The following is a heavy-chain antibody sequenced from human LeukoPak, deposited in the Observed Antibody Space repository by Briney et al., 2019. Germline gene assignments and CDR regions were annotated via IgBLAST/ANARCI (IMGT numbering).Heavy chain of an antibody. D-gene: IGHD4-11*01. Sequence: ASVKVSCKASGGTFSSYAISWVRQAPGQGLEWMGRIIPILGIANYAQKFQGRVTITADKSTSTAYMELSSLRSEDTAVYYCARGPFTTVTFDYWGQGTLVTVPS. V-gene: IGHV1-69*04. CDR2: IIPILGIA. CDR1: GGTFSSYA. CDR3: ARGPFTTVTFDY. J-gene: IGHJ4*02.